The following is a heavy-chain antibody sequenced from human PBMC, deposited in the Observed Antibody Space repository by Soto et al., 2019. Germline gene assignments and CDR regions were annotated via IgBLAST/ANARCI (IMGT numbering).Heavy chain of an antibody. V-gene: IGHV4-4*02. CDR1: GGSFTSNNW. Sequence: SETLSLTCAVSGGSFTSNNWWTWVRQPPGQGLEWIGEIYRTGSTNYNPSLKSRVAISLDESENQFSLKVTSLTAADTAVYYCASRDPGTSVDYWGQGTLVTVS. CDR2: IYRTGST. D-gene: IGHD1-7*01. J-gene: IGHJ4*02. CDR3: ASRDPGTSVDY.